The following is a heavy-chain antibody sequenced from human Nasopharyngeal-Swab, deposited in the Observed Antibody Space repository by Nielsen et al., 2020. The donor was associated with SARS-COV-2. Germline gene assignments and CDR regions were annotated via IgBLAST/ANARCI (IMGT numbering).Heavy chain of an antibody. V-gene: IGHV3-9*01. J-gene: IGHJ6*02. D-gene: IGHD5-18*01. Sequence: SLKISCAASGSSFSRYAMNWVRQAPGKGLEWVSGVNWNSAAIHYADSVKGRFTISRDNAKNSLYLQMNSLRSEDTALYYCAKDVNSALVSGYGMDVWGRGTTVTVSS. CDR3: AKDVNSALVSGYGMDV. CDR2: VNWNSAAI. CDR1: GSSFSRYA.